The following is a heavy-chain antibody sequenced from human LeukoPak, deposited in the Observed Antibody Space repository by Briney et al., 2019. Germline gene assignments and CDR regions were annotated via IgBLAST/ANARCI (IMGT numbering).Heavy chain of an antibody. J-gene: IGHJ4*02. CDR1: GGSISSGDYY. CDR3: ARGSGYSSGWFHPPFDY. Sequence: SQTLSLTCTVSGGSISSGDYYWSWIRQPPGKGLEWIGYIYYSGSTYYNPSLKSRVTISVDTSKNQFSLKLSSVTAADTAVYYCARGSGYSSGWFHPPFDYWGQGTLVTVSS. CDR2: IYYSGST. D-gene: IGHD6-19*01. V-gene: IGHV4-30-4*08.